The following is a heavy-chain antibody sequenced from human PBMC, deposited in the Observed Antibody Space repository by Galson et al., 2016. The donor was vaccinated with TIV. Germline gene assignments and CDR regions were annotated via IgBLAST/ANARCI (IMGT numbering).Heavy chain of an antibody. CDR2: ISASGGST. D-gene: IGHD2/OR15-2a*01. J-gene: IGHJ4*02. Sequence: GFTFSSYAMSWVRQAPGKGLEWVSAISASGGSTYYADSVKGRFTISRDNSKKTLYLQMNRLRSEDTAVYYCARVFLSYSFDYWGQGTLVTVSA. V-gene: IGHV3-23*01. CDR3: ARVFLSYSFDY. CDR1: GFTFSSYA.